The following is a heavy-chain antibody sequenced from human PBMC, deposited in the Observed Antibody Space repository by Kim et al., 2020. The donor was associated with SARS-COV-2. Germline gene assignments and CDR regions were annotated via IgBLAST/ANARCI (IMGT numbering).Heavy chain of an antibody. CDR3: AVSISWYEDYYGMDV. Sequence: GGSLRLSCAASGFTFSSYAMSWVRQAPGKGLEWVSGISGSGGSTYYADSVKGRFTISRDNSKNTLYLQMNSLRAEDTAVYYCAVSISWYEDYYGMDVWGQETTV. J-gene: IGHJ6*02. V-gene: IGHV3-23*01. D-gene: IGHD6-13*01. CDR2: ISGSGGST. CDR1: GFTFSSYA.